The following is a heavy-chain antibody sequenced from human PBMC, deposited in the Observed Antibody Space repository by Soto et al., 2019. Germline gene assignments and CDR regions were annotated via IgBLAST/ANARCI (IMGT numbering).Heavy chain of an antibody. CDR3: ARHHVRGRTIAGAAEF. V-gene: IGHV4-31*03. CDR1: GVSISSGGYY. D-gene: IGHD6-13*01. J-gene: IGHJ4*02. CDR2: IYHSGRT. Sequence: TLSLTCTVSGVSISSGGYYWGWIRQHPGKGLEWIGNIYHSGRTYYNPSLKSRVIMSVDTSKNQLFLNLSSVTAADTAMYYCARHHVRGRTIAGAAEFWGQGTLVTVSS.